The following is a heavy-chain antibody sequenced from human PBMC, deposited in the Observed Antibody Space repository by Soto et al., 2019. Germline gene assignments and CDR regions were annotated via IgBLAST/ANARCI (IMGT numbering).Heavy chain of an antibody. CDR2: ISGSGGST. V-gene: IGHV3-23*01. CDR3: AKPPLMITFGGVIVRSPAFDI. Sequence: GGSLRLSCAASGFTFSSYAMSWVRQAPGKGLEWVSAISGSGGSTYSADSVKGRFTISRDNSKNTLYLQMNSLRAEDTAVYYCAKPPLMITFGGVIVRSPAFDIWGQGTMVTVSS. D-gene: IGHD3-16*02. J-gene: IGHJ3*02. CDR1: GFTFSSYA.